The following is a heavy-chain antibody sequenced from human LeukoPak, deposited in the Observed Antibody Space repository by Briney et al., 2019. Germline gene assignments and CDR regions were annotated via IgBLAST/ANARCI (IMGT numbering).Heavy chain of an antibody. CDR3: ARVTMGATAKGFDY. CDR1: GGSISSGSYY. D-gene: IGHD1-26*01. J-gene: IGHJ4*02. Sequence: SETLSLTCTVSGGSISSGSYYWSWIRQPAGKGLEWIGRIYTSGSTNYNPSLKSRVTISVDTSKNQFSLKLSSVTAADTAVYYCARVTMGATAKGFDYWGQGTLVTVSS. V-gene: IGHV4-61*02. CDR2: IYTSGST.